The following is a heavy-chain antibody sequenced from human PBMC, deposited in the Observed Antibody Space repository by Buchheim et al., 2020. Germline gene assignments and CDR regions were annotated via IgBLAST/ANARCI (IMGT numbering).Heavy chain of an antibody. Sequence: EVQLLESGGGLVQPGGSLRLSCAASGFTFSSYAMSWVRQAPGKGLEWVSAISGSGGSTYYADSVKGRFTISRDNSKNTRYLQMNSLRAEDTAVYYCAKEGLAYCGGDCYFSSPYYFDYWGQGTL. CDR3: AKEGLAYCGGDCYFSSPYYFDY. V-gene: IGHV3-23*01. J-gene: IGHJ4*02. D-gene: IGHD2-21*02. CDR2: ISGSGGST. CDR1: GFTFSSYA.